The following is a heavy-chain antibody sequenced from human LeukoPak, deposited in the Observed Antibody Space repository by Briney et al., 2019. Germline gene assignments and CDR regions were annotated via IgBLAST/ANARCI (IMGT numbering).Heavy chain of an antibody. D-gene: IGHD2-2*01. J-gene: IGHJ6*02. CDR2: ISGSGGST. CDR1: GFTFSSYA. V-gene: IGHV3-23*01. CDR3: AKGVVVVPAALLPDGMDV. Sequence: GGSLRLSCAASGFTFSSYAMSWVRQAPGKGLEWVSAISGSGGSTYYADSVKGRFTISRDNSKNTLYLQMNSLRAEDTAVYYCAKGVVVVPAALLPDGMDVWGQGTTVTVSS.